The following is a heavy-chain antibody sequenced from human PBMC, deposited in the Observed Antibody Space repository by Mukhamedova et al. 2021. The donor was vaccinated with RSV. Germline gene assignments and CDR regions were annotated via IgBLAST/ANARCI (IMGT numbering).Heavy chain of an antibody. Sequence: GSIYHSGSTYYNPSLKSRVTISVDTSKNQFSLKLSSVTAADTAVYYCARDGVCSGGSCYRGGPRDYWVQGTLVTVSS. J-gene: IGHJ4*02. CDR2: IYHSGST. CDR3: ARDGVCSGGSCYRGGPRDY. V-gene: IGHV4-38-2*02. D-gene: IGHD2-15*01.